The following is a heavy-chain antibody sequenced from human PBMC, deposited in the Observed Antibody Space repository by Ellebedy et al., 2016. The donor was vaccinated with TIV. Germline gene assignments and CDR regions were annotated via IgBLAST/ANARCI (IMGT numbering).Heavy chain of an antibody. CDR2: ISGSGSGGTT. CDR1: GFSFSNYA. J-gene: IGHJ4*02. Sequence: GESLKISXAASGFSFSNYAMSWVRQAPGKGLEWVSAISGSGSGGTTYYADSVKGRFTISRDDSKNTMYLQMNTLRAEDTAVYYCARDSGYSGYDIGIWGQGTLVTVSS. CDR3: ARDSGYSGYDIGI. V-gene: IGHV3-23*01. D-gene: IGHD5-12*01.